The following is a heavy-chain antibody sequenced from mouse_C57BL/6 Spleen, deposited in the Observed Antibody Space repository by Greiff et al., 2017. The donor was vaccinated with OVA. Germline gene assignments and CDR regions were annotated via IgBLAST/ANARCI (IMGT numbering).Heavy chain of an antibody. CDR2: IDPNSGGT. CDR3: ARSAYYGSSYNYFDY. J-gene: IGHJ2*01. V-gene: IGHV1-72*01. Sequence: QVQLQQPGAELVKPGASVKLSCKASGYTFTSYWMHWVKQRPGRGLEWIGRIDPNSGGTKYNEKFKSKATLTVDKPSSTAYMQLSSLPSEDSAVYYCARSAYYGSSYNYFDYWGQGTTLTVSS. D-gene: IGHD1-1*01. CDR1: GYTFTSYW.